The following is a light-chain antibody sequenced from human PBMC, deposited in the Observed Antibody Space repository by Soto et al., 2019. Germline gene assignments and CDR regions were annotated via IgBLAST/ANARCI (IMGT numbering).Light chain of an antibody. Sequence: DIEMTQSPSTLSASVGDRVTITCRASQTIRRWLAWYQQRPGKAPKVLIYYDSNLESGVTERFSGSGSETKFSLTISSLQPEDSATYYCQHYNSDPWTFGQGTKVEIK. CDR1: QTIRRW. CDR3: QHYNSDPWT. V-gene: IGKV1-5*01. CDR2: YDS. J-gene: IGKJ1*01.